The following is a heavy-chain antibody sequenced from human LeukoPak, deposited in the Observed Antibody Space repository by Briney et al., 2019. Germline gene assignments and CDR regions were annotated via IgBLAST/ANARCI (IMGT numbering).Heavy chain of an antibody. V-gene: IGHV4-59*12. J-gene: IGHJ4*02. D-gene: IGHD2-2*02. CDR2: IYYSGST. CDR3: ARALYNYFGY. CDR1: GGSISSYY. Sequence: PSETLSLTCTVSGGSISSYYWSWIRQPPGKGLEWIGYIYYSGSTNYNPSLKSRVTISVDTSKNQFSLKLSSVTAADTAVYYCARALYNYFGYWGQGTLVTVSS.